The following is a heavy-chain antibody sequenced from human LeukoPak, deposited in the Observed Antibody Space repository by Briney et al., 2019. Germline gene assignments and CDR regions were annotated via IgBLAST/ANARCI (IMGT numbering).Heavy chain of an antibody. CDR2: ISGYNGDT. Sequence: ASVKVSCKASGYTFTSYGITWVRQAPGQGLEWKGWISGYNGDTKYAQKFQGRVTMTTDTSTTTAYMEVRSLRSDDTAVYYCARSGITVMYKGLSDYWGQGTLVTVAS. J-gene: IGHJ4*02. CDR3: ARSGITVMYKGLSDY. V-gene: IGHV1-18*01. CDR1: GYTFTSYG. D-gene: IGHD2-8*02.